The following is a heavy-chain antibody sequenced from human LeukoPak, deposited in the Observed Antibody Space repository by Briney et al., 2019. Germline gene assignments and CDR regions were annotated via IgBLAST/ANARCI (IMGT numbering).Heavy chain of an antibody. CDR2: IYTSGST. CDR1: GGSLSSYY. Sequence: SETLSLTCTVSGGSLSSYYRSWLRQPAGKGLEWIGRIYTSGSTNYNPSLKSRVTISVDKSKNQFSLKLSSVTAADTAVYYCATSSMDVWGKGTTVTVSS. CDR3: ATSSMDV. J-gene: IGHJ6*03. V-gene: IGHV4-4*07.